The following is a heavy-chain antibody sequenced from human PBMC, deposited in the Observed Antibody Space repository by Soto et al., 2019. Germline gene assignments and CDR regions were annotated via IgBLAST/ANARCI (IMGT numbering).Heavy chain of an antibody. CDR2: IYYTGSP. V-gene: IGHV4-59*01. D-gene: IGHD1-1*01. CDR3: AKYRSTEAERFTLDY. Sequence: WETLSLTCTVSGDSINNYYWSWIRQPPGKRLEWIGYIYYTGSPTYNPSLESRVTMSVDTSKNQFSMKLNSVNAADTAVYYCAKYRSTEAERFTLDYWGRGTLVPVCS. J-gene: IGHJ4*02. CDR1: GDSINNYY.